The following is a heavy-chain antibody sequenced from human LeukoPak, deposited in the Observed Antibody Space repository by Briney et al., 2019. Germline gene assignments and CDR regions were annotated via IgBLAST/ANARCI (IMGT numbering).Heavy chain of an antibody. J-gene: IGHJ4*02. CDR3: AKEGRSLQTY. V-gene: IGHV3-33*03. CDR2: IRYDGSNK. D-gene: IGHD5-24*01. CDR1: GFTFSSYG. Sequence: PGGSLRLSCAASGFTFSSYGMHWVRQAPGKGLEWVAVIRYDGSNKYYADSVKGRFTISRDNAKNSLYLQMNSLRVEDTAVYYCAKEGRSLQTYWGQGTLVTVSS.